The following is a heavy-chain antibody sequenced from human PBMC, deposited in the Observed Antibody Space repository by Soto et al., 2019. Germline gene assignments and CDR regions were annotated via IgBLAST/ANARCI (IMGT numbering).Heavy chain of an antibody. CDR2: IYYSGST. Sequence: SETLSLTCTVSGGSISSYYWSWIRQPPGKGLEWIGYIYYSGSTNYNPSLKSRVTISVDTSKNQFSLKLSSVTAADTAVYYCARGWFGELLNNWFDPWGQGTLVTVSS. D-gene: IGHD3-10*01. J-gene: IGHJ5*02. CDR1: GGSISSYY. CDR3: ARGWFGELLNNWFDP. V-gene: IGHV4-59*01.